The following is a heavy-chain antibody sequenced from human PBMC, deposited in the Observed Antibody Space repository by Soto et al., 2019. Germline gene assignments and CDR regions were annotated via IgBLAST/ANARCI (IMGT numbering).Heavy chain of an antibody. D-gene: IGHD3-10*01. CDR1: GYFNPNFY. Sequence: SDTLSLTCTVSGYFNPNFYWSCFRHSPGKGLEWMGFIYSSGSTRYNPSLKSRITMLLDTSKNQFSLRLSSVAAADTAVYYCARHLSVRGVFDFWGQGTQVTVS. CDR2: IYSSGST. J-gene: IGHJ4*02. CDR3: ARHLSVRGVFDF. V-gene: IGHV4-59*08.